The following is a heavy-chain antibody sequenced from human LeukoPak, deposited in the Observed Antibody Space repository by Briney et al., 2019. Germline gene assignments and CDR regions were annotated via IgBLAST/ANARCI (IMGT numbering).Heavy chain of an antibody. Sequence: SETLSLTCTVSGGSISSSSYYWGWIRQSPGKGLEWIGNIYYSGSTYYNPSLKSRVTISLDTSKNQFSLKLSSVTAADTAVYYCASVRRGFGESSKYYAYYYMGVWGKGTTVTISS. CDR2: IYYSGST. D-gene: IGHD3-10*01. CDR1: GGSISSSSYY. V-gene: IGHV4-39*01. CDR3: ASVRRGFGESSKYYAYYYMGV. J-gene: IGHJ6*03.